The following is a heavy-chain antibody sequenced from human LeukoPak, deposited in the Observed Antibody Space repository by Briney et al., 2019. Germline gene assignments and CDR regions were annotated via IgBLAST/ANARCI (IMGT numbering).Heavy chain of an antibody. CDR2: INPNSGGT. Sequence: ASVKVSCKASGYTFTGYYMHWVRQAPGQGLEWMGWINPNSGGTNYAQKFQGRVTMTRDTSISTAYMELSRLRSDDTAVYYCARSFMTTVTIPDYWGQGTLVTVSS. J-gene: IGHJ4*02. D-gene: IGHD4-17*01. CDR1: GYTFTGYY. V-gene: IGHV1-2*02. CDR3: ARSFMTTVTIPDY.